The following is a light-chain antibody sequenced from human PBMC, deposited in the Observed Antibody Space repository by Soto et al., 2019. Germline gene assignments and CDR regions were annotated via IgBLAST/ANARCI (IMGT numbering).Light chain of an antibody. CDR2: DAS. J-gene: IGKJ4*01. CDR3: QQRRNWPVT. Sequence: EIVLTQSPATLSLSPGEGATLSCRASQNIGAYLAWYQHKPGQPPRLVIFDASNRAAGVAARFSGSGSGTDFTLAISSLEPEDFAISYCQQRRNWPVTFGGGTKVEI. CDR1: QNIGAY. V-gene: IGKV3-11*01.